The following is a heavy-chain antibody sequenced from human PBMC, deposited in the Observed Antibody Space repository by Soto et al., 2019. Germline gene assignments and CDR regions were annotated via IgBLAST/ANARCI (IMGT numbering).Heavy chain of an antibody. J-gene: IGHJ4*01. CDR2: TYYTGTI. V-gene: IGHV4-28*05. CDR3: ARGGSSRSHDIFDV. D-gene: IGHD1-1*01. CDR1: GDSISNSNW. Sequence: PSETLSLTCDVSGDSISNSNWWGWIRQPPGKGLEWIGYTYYTGTIYSNPSLKSRVTMSVDTSRDQFPLKLNSVTAVDTAVYFCARGGSSRSHDIFDVWGQGTLVTVSS.